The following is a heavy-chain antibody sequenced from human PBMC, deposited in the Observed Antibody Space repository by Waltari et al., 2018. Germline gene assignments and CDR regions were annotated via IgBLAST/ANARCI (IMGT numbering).Heavy chain of an antibody. CDR1: GFTVSSNN. CDR2: IYSDGGT. Sequence: EVQLVESGGGLIQTGGSLRLSCAASGFTVSSNNMIWVRRAPGKGLEWVSVIYSDGGTYYADSVKGRFTISRDNSKNTVYLQMNSLRAEDTALYYCARDATWGQGTLVTVSS. V-gene: IGHV3-53*01. CDR3: ARDAT. J-gene: IGHJ5*02.